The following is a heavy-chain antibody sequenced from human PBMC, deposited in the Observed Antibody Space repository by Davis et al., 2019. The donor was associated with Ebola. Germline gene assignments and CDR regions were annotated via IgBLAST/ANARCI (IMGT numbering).Heavy chain of an antibody. CDR1: GFTFTANS. CDR3: VRASSGSYYSVFDN. J-gene: IGHJ4*02. V-gene: IGHV3-48*02. Sequence: PGGSLRLSCITSGFTFTANSMNWVRQAPGKGLEWISYISSSGGTTYYADFVQGRLTISRDNAKKSLYLQMNSLRDEDTAVYYCVRASSGSYYSVFDNWGQGSLVTVTS. D-gene: IGHD1-26*01. CDR2: ISSSGGTT.